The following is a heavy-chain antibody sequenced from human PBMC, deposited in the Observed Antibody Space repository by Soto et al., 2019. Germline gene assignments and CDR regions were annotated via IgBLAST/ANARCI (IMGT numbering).Heavy chain of an antibody. J-gene: IGHJ4*02. V-gene: IGHV3-30*18. Sequence: QVQLVESGGGAVQPGRSLRLSCAASGFTFSSYGMHWVRQAPGKGLEWVAVISYDGSNKYYADSVKGRFTISRDNSKNTLYLQMNSLRAEDTAVYYCAKDRELIVATNSGKVLDYWGQGTLVTVSS. CDR2: ISYDGSNK. CDR1: GFTFSSYG. D-gene: IGHD5-12*01. CDR3: AKDRELIVATNSGKVLDY.